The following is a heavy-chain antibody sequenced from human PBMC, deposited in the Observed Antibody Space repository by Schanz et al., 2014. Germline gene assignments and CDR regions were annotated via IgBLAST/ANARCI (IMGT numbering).Heavy chain of an antibody. CDR1: GFSFSRYG. D-gene: IGHD4-17*01. J-gene: IGHJ3*02. CDR3: AKDMHKDYGGKPQAFDI. V-gene: IGHV3-30*18. Sequence: QIQLVESGGGVVQPGTSLRLSCTISGFSFSRYGMHWVRQAPGKGLEWVAVISSDETVTYYVDSVKGRFTISRDNSKNTLYLQMNSLRDEDTALYYCAKDMHKDYGGKPQAFDIWGQGTMVTVSS. CDR2: ISSDETVT.